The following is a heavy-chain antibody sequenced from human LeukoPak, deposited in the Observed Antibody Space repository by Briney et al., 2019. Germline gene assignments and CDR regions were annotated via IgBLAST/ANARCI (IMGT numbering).Heavy chain of an antibody. D-gene: IGHD1-26*01. Sequence: GGSLRLSCVASGFAFNEYTMHWVRQAPGKGLERVSLITWDGATTYYADSVKGRFTISRDNSKNSLYLQMNSLSTEDTALYYCGKDLAGSYLLDYRGQGTLVTVSS. V-gene: IGHV3-43*01. J-gene: IGHJ4*02. CDR3: GKDLAGSYLLDY. CDR1: GFAFNEYT. CDR2: ITWDGATT.